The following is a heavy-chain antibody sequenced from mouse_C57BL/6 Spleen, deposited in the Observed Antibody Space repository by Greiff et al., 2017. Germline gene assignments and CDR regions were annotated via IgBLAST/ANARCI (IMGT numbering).Heavy chain of an antibody. CDR1: GFNINDYY. D-gene: IGHD3-1*01. Sequence: EVQLQQSGAELVKPGASVKLSCTASGFNINDYYMHWVKQRTEQGLEWIGRIDPEAGDTNYAPKFQGKATITAYTSSYTAYRQLSSRTSDDTAVYYCARQLWYFDYWGQGTTLTVSS. CDR2: IDPEAGDT. CDR3: ARQLWYFDY. J-gene: IGHJ2*01. V-gene: IGHV14-2*01.